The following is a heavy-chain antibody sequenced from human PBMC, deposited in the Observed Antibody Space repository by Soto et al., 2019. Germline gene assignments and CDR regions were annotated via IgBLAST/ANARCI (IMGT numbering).Heavy chain of an antibody. Sequence: SLKISCAASGFTFDDYAMHWVRQAPGKGLEWVSGISWNSGSIGYADSVKGRFTISRDNAKNSLYLQMNSLRAEDTALYYCAKDSAYGDYGGAFDIWGQGTMVTVSS. CDR1: GFTFDDYA. CDR3: AKDSAYGDYGGAFDI. CDR2: ISWNSGSI. J-gene: IGHJ3*02. V-gene: IGHV3-9*01. D-gene: IGHD4-17*01.